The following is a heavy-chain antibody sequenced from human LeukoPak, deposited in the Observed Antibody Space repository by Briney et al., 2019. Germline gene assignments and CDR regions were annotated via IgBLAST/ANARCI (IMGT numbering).Heavy chain of an antibody. J-gene: IGHJ4*02. D-gene: IGHD6-25*01. CDR1: GYSMSSGYY. CDR3: ARTSQSGYASDFAY. CDR2: MYHTGST. V-gene: IGHV4-38-2*02. Sequence: SSETLSLTCTVSGYSMSSGYYWGWIRQPPERGLEWIGSMYHTGSTYYNPSLKSRVTISVDTSKNQFSLKLSSVTAADTAVYYCARTSQSGYASDFAYWGQGTLVTVSS.